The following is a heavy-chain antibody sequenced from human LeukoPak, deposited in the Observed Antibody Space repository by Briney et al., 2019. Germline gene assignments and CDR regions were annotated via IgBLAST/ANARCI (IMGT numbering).Heavy chain of an antibody. J-gene: IGHJ4*02. V-gene: IGHV1-69*04. CDR1: GGTFSSYA. CDR2: IIPILGIA. CDR3: ARMATAMAPFDY. Sequence: ASVKVSCKASGGTFSSYAISWVRQAPGQGLEWMGRIIPILGIANYAQKFQGRVTITADKSTSTAYMELSSLRSEDTAVYYCARMATAMAPFDYWGQGTLVTVSS. D-gene: IGHD5-18*01.